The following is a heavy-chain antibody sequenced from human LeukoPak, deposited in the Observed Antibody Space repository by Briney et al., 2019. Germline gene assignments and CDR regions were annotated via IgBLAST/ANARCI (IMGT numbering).Heavy chain of an antibody. CDR3: ARDQDYYDSSGYYYHYGMDV. CDR1: GFTFSSYS. Sequence: GGSLRLSCAASGFTFSSYSMNWVRQAPGKGLEWVSSISSSSSYIYYADSVKGRFTISGDNAKNSLYLQMNSLRAEDTAVYYCARDQDYYDSSGYYYHYGMDVWGQGTTVTVSS. D-gene: IGHD3-22*01. J-gene: IGHJ6*02. CDR2: ISSSSSYI. V-gene: IGHV3-21*01.